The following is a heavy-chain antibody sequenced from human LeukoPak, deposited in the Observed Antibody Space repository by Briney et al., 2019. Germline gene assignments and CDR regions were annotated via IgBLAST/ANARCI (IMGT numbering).Heavy chain of an antibody. CDR3: AKYYDILTGYLCPDY. J-gene: IGHJ4*02. D-gene: IGHD3-9*01. CDR2: ISGSGGST. CDR1: GFTFSSYA. V-gene: IGHV3-23*01. Sequence: GGSLRLSCAASGFTFSSYAMSWVRQAPGKGLEWVSAISGSGGSTYYADSVKGRFTISGDNSKNTLYLQMNSLRAEDTAVYYCAKYYDILTGYLCPDYWGQGTLVTVSS.